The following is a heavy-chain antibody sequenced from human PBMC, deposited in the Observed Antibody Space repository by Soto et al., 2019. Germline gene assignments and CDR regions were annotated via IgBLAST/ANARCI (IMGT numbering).Heavy chain of an antibody. CDR1: GFTFTRYS. CDR3: ARESEDLTSNFDY. CDR2: ISSTTNYI. Sequence: GGSLRLSCAASGFTFTRYSMNWVRQAPGKGLEWVSAISSTTNYIYYGDSMKGRFTISRDNAKNSLYLEMNSLRAEDTAVYYGARESEDLTSNFDYWGQGTLVTVSS. V-gene: IGHV3-21*06. J-gene: IGHJ4*02.